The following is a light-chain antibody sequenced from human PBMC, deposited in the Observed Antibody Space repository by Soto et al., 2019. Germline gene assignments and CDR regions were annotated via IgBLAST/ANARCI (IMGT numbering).Light chain of an antibody. CDR1: QNVGNN. V-gene: IGKV3-20*01. CDR2: GAS. CDR3: QQYGSSGT. Sequence: TQYPGTLSLSPGERATLSCRASQNVGNNLVWYQQKPGQAPRLLIYGASNRATGIPDRFSGSGSGTDFTLTISRLEPEDFAVYYCQQYGSSGTFGQGTRWIS. J-gene: IGKJ1*01.